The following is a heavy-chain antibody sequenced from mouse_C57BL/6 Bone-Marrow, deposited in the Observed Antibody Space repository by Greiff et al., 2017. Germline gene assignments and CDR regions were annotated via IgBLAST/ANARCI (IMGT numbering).Heavy chain of an antibody. J-gene: IGHJ3*01. CDR3: TDMITKAWFAY. D-gene: IGHD2-4*01. CDR1: GYTFTDYE. CDR2: IDPETGGT. Sequence: VQLQQSGAELVRPGASVTLSCKASGYTFTDYEMHWVKQTPVHGLEWIGAIDPETGGTAYNQKFKGKAILTADKSSSTAYMERRSLTSEDSAVYYCTDMITKAWFAYWGQGTLVTVSA. V-gene: IGHV1-15*01.